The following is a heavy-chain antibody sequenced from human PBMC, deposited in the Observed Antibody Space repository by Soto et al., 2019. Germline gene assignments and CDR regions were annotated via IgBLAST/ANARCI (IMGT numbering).Heavy chain of an antibody. CDR3: AKDPGAEYYDSDTYYYYGMDV. D-gene: IGHD3-22*01. CDR1: GFTFSSYA. V-gene: IGHV3-23*01. Sequence: GGSLRLSCAASGFTFSSYAMSWVRQAPGKGLEWVSAISGSGGSTYYADSVKGRFTISRDNSKNTLYLQMNSLRAEDTAVYYCAKDPGAEYYDSDTYYYYGMDVWGQGTTVTVSS. CDR2: ISGSGGST. J-gene: IGHJ6*02.